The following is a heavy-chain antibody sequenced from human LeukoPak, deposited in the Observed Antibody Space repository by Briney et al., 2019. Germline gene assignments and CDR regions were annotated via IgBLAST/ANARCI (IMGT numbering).Heavy chain of an antibody. J-gene: IGHJ4*02. CDR2: IYSGGST. V-gene: IGHV3-53*01. CDR3: AKGRRFLEWLLN. CDR1: GFTVSSNY. D-gene: IGHD3-3*01. Sequence: GGSLRLSCAASGFTVSSNYMSWVRQAPGKGLEWVSVIYSGGSTYYADSVRGRFTISRDNSKNTLYLQMNSLRAEDTAVYYCAKGRRFLEWLLNWGQGTLVTVSS.